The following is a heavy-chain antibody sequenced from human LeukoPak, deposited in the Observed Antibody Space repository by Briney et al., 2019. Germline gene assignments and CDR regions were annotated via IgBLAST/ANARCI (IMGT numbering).Heavy chain of an antibody. Sequence: ASVKVSCKASGGTFSSYTISWVRQAPGQGLEWMGRINPIVGIANYAQKFQGRVTIIADKSTSTAYMELSSLRSEDTAVYYCARGGYDLVVVVAATPDDYFDYWGQGTLVTVSS. CDR2: INPIVGIA. J-gene: IGHJ4*02. CDR3: ARGGYDLVVVVAATPDDYFDY. V-gene: IGHV1-69*02. CDR1: GGTFSSYT. D-gene: IGHD2-15*01.